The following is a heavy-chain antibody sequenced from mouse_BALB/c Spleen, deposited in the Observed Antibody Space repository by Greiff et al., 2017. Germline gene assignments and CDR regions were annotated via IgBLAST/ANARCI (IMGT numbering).Heavy chain of an antibody. J-gene: IGHJ3*02. V-gene: IGHV3-2*02. CDR3: ARGITTAW. Sequence: EVKVEESGPGLVKPSQSLSLTCTVTGYSITSDYAWNWLRQFPGNKLEWMGYISYSGSTSYNPYLKSRISITRDTSKNQFFLQLNSVTTEDTATYSCARGITTAWWGQGTLVTVSA. CDR2: ISYSGST. D-gene: IGHD1-2*01. CDR1: GYSITSDYA.